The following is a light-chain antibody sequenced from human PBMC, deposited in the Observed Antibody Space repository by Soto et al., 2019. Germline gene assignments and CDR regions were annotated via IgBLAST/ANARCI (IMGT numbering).Light chain of an antibody. Sequence: QPVLTQPASVSGSPGQSITISCTGASTDVDGYDYVSWYQQHPGQAPKLMIYDVNNRPSGVSYRFSGSKSGDTASLTISGLQAEDDADYYCRSYTRSAPFYVFGTGTKVTVL. CDR2: DVN. CDR3: RSYTRSAPFYV. CDR1: STDVDGYDY. V-gene: IGLV2-14*03. J-gene: IGLJ1*01.